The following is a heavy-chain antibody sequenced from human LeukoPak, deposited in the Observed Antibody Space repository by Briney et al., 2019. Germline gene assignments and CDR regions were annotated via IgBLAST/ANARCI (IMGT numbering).Heavy chain of an antibody. D-gene: IGHD3-22*01. V-gene: IGHV3-30*18. J-gene: IGHJ2*01. CDR3: AKEYYYDSSGSPYWYFDL. CDR2: ISYDGSYK. CDR1: GFTFSSFS. Sequence: SLRLSCAASGFTFSSFSMHWVRQAPGKGLEWVAVISYDGSYKYYADSVKGRFTISRDNSKNTLYLQMNSLRAEDTAVYYCAKEYYYDSSGSPYWYFDLWGRGTLVTVSS.